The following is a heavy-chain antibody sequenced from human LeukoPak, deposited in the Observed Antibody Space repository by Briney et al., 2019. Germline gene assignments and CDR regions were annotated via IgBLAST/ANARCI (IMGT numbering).Heavy chain of an antibody. D-gene: IGHD1-7*01. J-gene: IGHJ2*01. CDR2: IIPITEGA. V-gene: IGHV1-69*10. Sequence: RASVKVSCKASGGTFSSYAISWVRQVPGQGLEWVGGIIPITEGANYAQKFQGRVTITADTSTSTAYMELSSLRSEDTALYYCATGTRAAWYFDLWGRGTLVTVSS. CDR1: GGTFSSYA. CDR3: ATGTRAAWYFDL.